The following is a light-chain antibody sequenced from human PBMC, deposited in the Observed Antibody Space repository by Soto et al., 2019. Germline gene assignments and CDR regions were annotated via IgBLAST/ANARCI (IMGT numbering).Light chain of an antibody. CDR2: LGS. Sequence: DIVMTQSPLSLPVTPGEPASISCRSSQSLLHSNGYNYLDWYLQKPGQSPQLLIYLGSNRASGVPDRFSGSGSGTDFTLTISSLQPADFAVYYCQQDYHSLTFGEGTKVDI. CDR1: QSLLHSNGYNY. CDR3: QQDYHSLT. J-gene: IGKJ4*01. V-gene: IGKV2-28*01.